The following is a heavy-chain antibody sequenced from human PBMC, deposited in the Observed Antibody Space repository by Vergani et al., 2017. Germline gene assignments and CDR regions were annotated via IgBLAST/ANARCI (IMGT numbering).Heavy chain of an antibody. J-gene: IGHJ6*02. CDR3: ATAVPAASSYYYYYGMDV. CDR1: GGSFSGYY. V-gene: IGHV4-34*01. CDR2: INHSGST. D-gene: IGHD2-2*01. Sequence: QVQLQQWGAGLLKPSETLSLTCAVYGGSFSGYYWSWIRQPPGKGLEWIGEINHSGSTNYNPSLKSRVTISVDTSKNQFSLKLSSVTAADTAVYYCATAVPAASSYYYYYGMDVWGQGTTVTVSS.